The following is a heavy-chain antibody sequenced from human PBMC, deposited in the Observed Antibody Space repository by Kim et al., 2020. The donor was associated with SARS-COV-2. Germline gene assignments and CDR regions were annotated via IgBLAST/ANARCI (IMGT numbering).Heavy chain of an antibody. V-gene: IGHV3-23*01. D-gene: IGHD2-2*03. Sequence: GGSLRLSCAASGFTFSSFAMSWVRQAPGKGLEWVSAISDSGGSTYYADSVKGRFTISRDNSKNTLYLQMNSLRAEATAVYYCAKDLGYCSSTSCYPPYGMDVWGQGTTVTVSS. CDR1: GFTFSSFA. CDR2: ISDSGGST. J-gene: IGHJ6*02. CDR3: AKDLGYCSSTSCYPPYGMDV.